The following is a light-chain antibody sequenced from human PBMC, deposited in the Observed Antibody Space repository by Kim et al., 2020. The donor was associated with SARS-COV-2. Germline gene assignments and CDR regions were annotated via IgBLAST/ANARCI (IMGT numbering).Light chain of an antibody. Sequence: SVHPGQPASITCSGDKLGDKYVCWNQQKPGQSPVRVIYEYSRRPSGIPERFLGSNSGNTATLTISGTQAMDEADYYCQAWDSGTGVFGGGTQLTVL. CDR2: EYS. J-gene: IGLJ3*02. V-gene: IGLV3-1*01. CDR3: QAWDSGTGV. CDR1: KLGDKY.